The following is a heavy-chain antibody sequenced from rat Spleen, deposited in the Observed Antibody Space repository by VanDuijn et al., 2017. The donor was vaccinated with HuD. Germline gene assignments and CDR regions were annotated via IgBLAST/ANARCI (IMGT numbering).Heavy chain of an antibody. CDR1: GFTFSSYG. D-gene: IGHD1-12*03. J-gene: IGHJ4*01. CDR2: ISSSSDT. CDR3: ARSGGSYYYDGYADVMDA. V-gene: IGHV5-62*01. Sequence: VQLVESGGGLVQPGKSLKLSCSASGFTFSSYGMHWIRQAPGKGLDWVAYISSSSDTVYVDAVKGRFTISRDNAQNTLYLRLNSLKSEDTAIYYCARSGGSYYYDGYADVMDAWGQGTSVTVSS.